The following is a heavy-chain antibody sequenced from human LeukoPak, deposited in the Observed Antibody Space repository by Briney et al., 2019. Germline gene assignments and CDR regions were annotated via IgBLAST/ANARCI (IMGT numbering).Heavy chain of an antibody. Sequence: ASVKVSCKASGYTFTSYGISWVRQAPGQGLEWMGWISAYNGNTNYAQKLQGRVTMTTDTSTSTAYMELRSLRSDDTAVYYCARVAMGYDILTGYYRRGYYFDYWGRGTLVTVSS. CDR1: GYTFTSYG. CDR2: ISAYNGNT. V-gene: IGHV1-18*01. D-gene: IGHD3-9*01. CDR3: ARVAMGYDILTGYYRRGYYFDY. J-gene: IGHJ4*02.